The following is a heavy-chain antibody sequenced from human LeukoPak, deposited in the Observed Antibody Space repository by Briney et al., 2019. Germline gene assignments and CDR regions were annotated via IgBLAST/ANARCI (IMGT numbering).Heavy chain of an antibody. CDR1: GGSISSYY. CDR3: ARQRLWGSAFDI. J-gene: IGHJ3*02. Sequence: PSETLSLTCTVSGGSISSYYWSWIRQPPGKGLEWIGYIYYSGGTNYNPSLKSRVTISVDTSNNQFSLRLNSVTAADTSLYYCARQRLWGSAFDIWGQGTLVTVSS. CDR2: IYYSGGT. D-gene: IGHD7-27*01. V-gene: IGHV4-59*08.